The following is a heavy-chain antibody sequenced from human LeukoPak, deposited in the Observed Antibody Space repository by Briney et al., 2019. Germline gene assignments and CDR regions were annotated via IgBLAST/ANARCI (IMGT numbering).Heavy chain of an antibody. J-gene: IGHJ4*02. Sequence: GGSLRLSCAASGFTFSSYWMHWVRQAPGKGLVWVSRINSDGSSTSYADSVKGRFTISRDNAKNTLYLQMNSLRAEDTAVYYCARDDLTYYYGSVSSGSVYWGQGTLVTVSS. CDR2: INSDGSST. D-gene: IGHD3-10*01. CDR3: ARDDLTYYYGSVSSGSVY. CDR1: GFTFSSYW. V-gene: IGHV3-74*01.